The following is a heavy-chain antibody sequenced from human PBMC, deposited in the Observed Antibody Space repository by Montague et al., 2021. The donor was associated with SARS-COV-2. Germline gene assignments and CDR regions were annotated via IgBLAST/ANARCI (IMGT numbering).Heavy chain of an antibody. CDR1: GGSINSGGYS. CDR2: ILHSGST. Sequence: TLSLTCAVSGGSINSGGYSWSWIRQSPGKGLEWIGYILHSGSTYYNPSLWSRVTISVDRSKSQFSLNLTSMTAAATAVYFCARAASPRGAFDVWGQGTVVTVSS. D-gene: IGHD3-10*01. CDR3: ARAASPRGAFDV. V-gene: IGHV4-30-2*06. J-gene: IGHJ3*01.